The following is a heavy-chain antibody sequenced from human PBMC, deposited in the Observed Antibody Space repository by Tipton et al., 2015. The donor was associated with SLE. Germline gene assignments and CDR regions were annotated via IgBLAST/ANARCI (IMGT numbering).Heavy chain of an antibody. CDR1: GGSISSYY. CDR3: ARHIVLMVYARDWFDP. D-gene: IGHD2-8*01. CDR2: INHSGST. Sequence: TLSLTCTVSGGSISSYYWSWIRQPPGKGLEWIGEINHSGSTNYNPSLKSRVTISVDTSKNQFSLKLSSVTAADTAVYYCARHIVLMVYARDWFDPWGQGTLVTVSS. J-gene: IGHJ5*02. V-gene: IGHV4-34*01.